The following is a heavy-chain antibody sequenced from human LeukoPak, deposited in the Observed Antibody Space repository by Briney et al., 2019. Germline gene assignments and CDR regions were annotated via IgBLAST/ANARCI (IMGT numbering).Heavy chain of an antibody. CDR2: IYHSGST. CDR1: GGSISSSNW. J-gene: IGHJ4*02. Sequence: SGTLSLTCAVSGGSISSSNWWSWVRQPPGKGLEWIGEIYHSGSTNYNLSLKSRVTISVDKSKNQFSLKLSSVTAADTAVYYCARCGGYDIFPYYFDYWGQGTLVTVSS. D-gene: IGHD3-9*01. V-gene: IGHV4-4*02. CDR3: ARCGGYDIFPYYFDY.